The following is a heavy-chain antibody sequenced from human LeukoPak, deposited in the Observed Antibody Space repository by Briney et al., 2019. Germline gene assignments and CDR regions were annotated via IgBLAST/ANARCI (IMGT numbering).Heavy chain of an antibody. CDR3: ACTYGGLNYFEF. CDR2: IYSGGST. J-gene: IGHJ4*02. CDR1: GFTVSNHY. Sequence: GGSLRLSCVASGFTVSNHYMSWVRQAPGKGLEWISVIYSGGSTYYADSVKGRFTISRDNSKNTLYLQMNSLRAEDTAVYYCACTYGGLNYFEFWGQGTLVTVSS. D-gene: IGHD4-23*01. V-gene: IGHV3-66*01.